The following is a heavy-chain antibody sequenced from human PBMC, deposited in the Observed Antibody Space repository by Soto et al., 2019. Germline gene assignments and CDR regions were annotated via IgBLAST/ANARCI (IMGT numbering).Heavy chain of an antibody. CDR2: IYYSGST. CDR3: AREVDGSGYYLGRGRKRRPSFFDY. V-gene: IGHV4-59*01. CDR1: GGSISSYY. D-gene: IGHD3-22*01. J-gene: IGHJ4*02. Sequence: PSETLSLTCTVSGGSISSYYWSWIRQPPGKGLEWIGYIYYSGSTNYNPSLKSRVTISVDTSKNQFSLKLSSVTAADTAVYYCAREVDGSGYYLGRGRKRRPSFFDYWGQGTLVTVSS.